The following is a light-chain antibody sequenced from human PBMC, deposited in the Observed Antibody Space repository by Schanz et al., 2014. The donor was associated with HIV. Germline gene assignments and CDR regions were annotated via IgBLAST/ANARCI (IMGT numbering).Light chain of an antibody. CDR1: SSNIGSNS. J-gene: IGLJ2*01. CDR3: AAWDDSLRGVV. Sequence: QSVLTQPPSASGTPGQRVTISCSGSSSNIGSNSVHWYQHLPGTAPKLLIYRNNQRPSGVPDRISGSKSGTSASLAISGLRSEDEADYYCAAWDDSLRGVVFGGGTKLTVL. CDR2: RNN. V-gene: IGLV1-47*01.